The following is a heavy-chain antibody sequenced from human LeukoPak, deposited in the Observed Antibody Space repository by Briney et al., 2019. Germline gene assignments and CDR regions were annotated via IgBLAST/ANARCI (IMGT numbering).Heavy chain of an antibody. D-gene: IGHD2-15*01. J-gene: IGHJ6*03. Sequence: SETLSLTCAVYGGSFSGYYWSWIRQPPGKGLEWIGEINHSGSTNYNPSLKSRVTISVDTSKNQFSLKLSSVTAADTAVYYCARGRYCSGGSCYVRYYYYDMDVWGKGTTVTVSS. CDR3: ARGRYCSGGSCYVRYYYYDMDV. CDR1: GGSFSGYY. V-gene: IGHV4-34*01. CDR2: INHSGST.